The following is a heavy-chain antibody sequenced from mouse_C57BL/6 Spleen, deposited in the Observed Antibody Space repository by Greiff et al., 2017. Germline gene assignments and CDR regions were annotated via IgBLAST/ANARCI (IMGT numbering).Heavy chain of an antibody. V-gene: IGHV1-15*01. Sequence: QVQLQQSGAELVRPGASVTLSCKASGYTFTDYELHWVKQTPVHGLEWIGAIDPETGGTAYNQKFKGKAILTADKSSSTAYMELRSLTSEDSAVYYGTRAFTTVDYWGQGTTRTVAA. CDR3: TRAFTTVDY. CDR1: GYTFTDYE. J-gene: IGHJ2*01. CDR2: IDPETGGT. D-gene: IGHD1-1*01.